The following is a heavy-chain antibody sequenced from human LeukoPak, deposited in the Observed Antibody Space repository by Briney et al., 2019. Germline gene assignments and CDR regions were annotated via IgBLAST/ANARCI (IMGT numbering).Heavy chain of an antibody. J-gene: IGHJ4*02. CDR1: GFTFGSYG. D-gene: IGHD6-25*01. Sequence: GRSLRLSCAASGFTFGSYGMHWVRQAPGKGLEWVAFISYDRSETYYADSVKGRFSISRDNSKNTVYLQMNGLRTEDRAVYYCAREGGYYFDHWGQGTLVTVPS. CDR3: AREGGYYFDH. V-gene: IGHV3-30*03. CDR2: ISYDRSET.